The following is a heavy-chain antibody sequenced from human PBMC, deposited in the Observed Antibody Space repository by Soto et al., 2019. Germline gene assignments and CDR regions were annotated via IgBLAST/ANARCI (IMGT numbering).Heavy chain of an antibody. V-gene: IGHV3-21*01. Sequence: EVQLVESGGGLVKPRGSLRLSCAASGFTFSTYSMNWVRQAPGKGLEWVASLSSGGSYISHADSVKGRFTISRDNAKNSLSLQMHNLRAEDTAVYYCATTMRISPAMDVWGKGTTVTVSS. CDR1: GFTFSTYS. D-gene: IGHD2-2*01. CDR2: LSSGGSYI. J-gene: IGHJ6*04. CDR3: ATTMRISPAMDV.